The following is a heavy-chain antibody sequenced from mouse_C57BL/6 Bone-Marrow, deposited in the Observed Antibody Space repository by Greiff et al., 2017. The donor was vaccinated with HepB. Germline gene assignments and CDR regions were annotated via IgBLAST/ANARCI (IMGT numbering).Heavy chain of an antibody. J-gene: IGHJ2*01. D-gene: IGHD1-1*01. V-gene: IGHV1-75*01. Sequence: QVQLQQSGPELVKPGASVKISCKASGYTFTDYYINWVKQRPGQGLEWIGWIFPGSGSTYYNEKFKGKATLTVDKSSSTAYMLLSSLTSEDSAVYFCARDYYGSSCGYFDYWGQGTTLTVSS. CDR3: ARDYYGSSCGYFDY. CDR2: IFPGSGST. CDR1: GYTFTDYY.